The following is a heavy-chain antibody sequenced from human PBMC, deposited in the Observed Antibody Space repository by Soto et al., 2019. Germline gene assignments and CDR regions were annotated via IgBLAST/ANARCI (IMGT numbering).Heavy chain of an antibody. D-gene: IGHD3-16*01. J-gene: IGHJ5*02. V-gene: IGHV1-69*13. CDR1: GGTFSSYA. CDR3: ARGGRRSHNWFDT. Sequence: ASVKVSCKASGGTFSSYAISWVRQAPGQGLEWMGGIIPIFGTANYAQKFQGRVTITADESTSTAYMELSSLRSEDKAVYYCARGGRRSHNWFDTWGQGTLVTVSS. CDR2: IIPIFGTA.